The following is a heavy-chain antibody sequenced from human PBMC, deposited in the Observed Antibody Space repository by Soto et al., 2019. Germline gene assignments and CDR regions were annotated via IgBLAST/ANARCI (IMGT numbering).Heavy chain of an antibody. CDR2: INHSGST. CDR1: GGSFSGYY. J-gene: IGHJ5*02. Sequence: SETLSLTCAVYGGSFSGYYWSWIRQPPGKGLEWIGEINHSGSTNYNPSLKSRVTISVDTSKNQFSLKLSSVTAADTAVYYCAGVVEQQLAPHNWFDPWGQGTLVTVS. D-gene: IGHD6-13*01. V-gene: IGHV4-34*01. CDR3: AGVVEQQLAPHNWFDP.